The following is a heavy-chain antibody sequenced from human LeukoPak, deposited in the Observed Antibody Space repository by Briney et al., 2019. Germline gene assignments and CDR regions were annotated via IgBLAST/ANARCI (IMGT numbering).Heavy chain of an antibody. CDR1: GFTFSNYA. CDR2: ISSSGSTI. D-gene: IGHD4-17*01. CDR3: ARVGLGVTKFFDY. Sequence: GGSLRLSCAASGFTFSNYAMRWVRQAPGKGLEWVSYISSSGSTIYYADSVKGRFTISRDNAKNSLYLQMNSLRAEDTAVYYCARVGLGVTKFFDYWGQGTLVTVSS. V-gene: IGHV3-48*03. J-gene: IGHJ4*02.